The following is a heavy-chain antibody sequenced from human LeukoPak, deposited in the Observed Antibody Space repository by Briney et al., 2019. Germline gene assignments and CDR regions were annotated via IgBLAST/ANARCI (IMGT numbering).Heavy chain of an antibody. V-gene: IGHV1-46*01. CDR2: INPSGGST. CDR3: ARDHQYGDYDGTFDY. CDR1: GYTFTRYY. D-gene: IGHD4-17*01. Sequence: VASVKVSCKASGYTFTRYYMHWVRQAPGQGLEWMGIINPSGGSTSYAQKFQGRVTMTRDMSTSTVYMELSSLRSEDTAVYYCARDHQYGDYDGTFDYWGQGTLVTVSS. J-gene: IGHJ4*02.